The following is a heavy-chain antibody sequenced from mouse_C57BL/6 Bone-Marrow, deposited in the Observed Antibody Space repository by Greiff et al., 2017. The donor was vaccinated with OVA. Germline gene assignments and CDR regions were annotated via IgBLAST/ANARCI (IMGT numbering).Heavy chain of an antibody. CDR3: ARPLYGLRSYYFDY. CDR2: INPNNGGT. V-gene: IGHV1-18*01. J-gene: IGHJ2*01. Sequence: VQLQQSGPELVKPGASVKIPCKASGYTFTDYNMDWVKQSHGKSLEWIGDINPNNGGTIYNQKFKGKATLTVDKSSSTAYMELRSLTSEDTAVYYCARPLYGLRSYYFDYWGQGTTLTVSS. D-gene: IGHD2-4*01. CDR1: GYTFTDYN.